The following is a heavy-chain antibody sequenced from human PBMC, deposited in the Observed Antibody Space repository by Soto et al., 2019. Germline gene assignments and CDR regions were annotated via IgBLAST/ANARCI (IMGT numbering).Heavy chain of an antibody. J-gene: IGHJ6*02. CDR2: IYYSGST. Sequence: QVQLQESGPGLVKPSETLSLTCTVSGGSVSSGTYYWSWIRQPPGKGLEWIGYIYYSGSTNYNPPXXRXVTXSVDPSKNQFSLKLSSVTAADTAVYYCARDLSMDVWGQGTTVTVSS. V-gene: IGHV4-61*01. CDR3: ARDLSMDV. CDR1: GGSVSSGTYY.